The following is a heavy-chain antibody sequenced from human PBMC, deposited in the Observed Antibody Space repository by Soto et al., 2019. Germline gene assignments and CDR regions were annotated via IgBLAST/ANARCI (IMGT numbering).Heavy chain of an antibody. D-gene: IGHD2-2*01. CDR3: ARGMWVFIVVVPAREAGYYHYGMDV. V-gene: IGHV4-34*01. J-gene: IGHJ6*02. CDR1: GGSFSGYY. Sequence: SETLSLTCAVYGGSFSGYYWSWLRQPPGRGLEWIGEINHSGSTNYNPSLKSRVTISVDTSKNQFSLKLSSVTAADTAVYYCARGMWVFIVVVPAREAGYYHYGMDVWGQGTTVTVSS. CDR2: INHSGST.